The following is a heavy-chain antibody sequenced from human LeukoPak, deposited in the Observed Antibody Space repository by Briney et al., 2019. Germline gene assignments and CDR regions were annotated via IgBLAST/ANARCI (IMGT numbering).Heavy chain of an antibody. V-gene: IGHV1-69*05. CDR1: GGTFSSYA. CDR2: VIPIFGTA. Sequence: ASVKVSCKASGGTFSSYAISWVRQAPGQGLEWMGGVIPIFGTANYAQKFQGRVTITTDNSTSTAYMELSSLRTEDTAVYYCARADAVVVPAPLIPWGQGTLVTVSS. CDR3: ARADAVVVPAPLIP. J-gene: IGHJ5*02. D-gene: IGHD2-2*01.